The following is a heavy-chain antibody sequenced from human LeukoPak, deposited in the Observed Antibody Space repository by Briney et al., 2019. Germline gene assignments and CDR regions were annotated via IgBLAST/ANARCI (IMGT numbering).Heavy chain of an antibody. D-gene: IGHD3-22*01. Sequence: SETLSLTCTVSGGSISSYYWSWIRQPPGKGLEWIGYIYYSGSTNYNPSLKSRVTISVDTSKNQFSLKLSSVTAADTAVYYCARHQGYYESSGYYYVYYFDYWGQGTLVTVSS. V-gene: IGHV4-59*08. CDR2: IYYSGST. J-gene: IGHJ4*02. CDR3: ARHQGYYESSGYYYVYYFDY. CDR1: GGSISSYY.